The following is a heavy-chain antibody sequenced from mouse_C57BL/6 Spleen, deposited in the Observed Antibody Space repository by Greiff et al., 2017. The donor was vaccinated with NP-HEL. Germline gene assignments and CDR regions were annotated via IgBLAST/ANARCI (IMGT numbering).Heavy chain of an antibody. D-gene: IGHD1-1*01. CDR3: TTCTGVAYAVDY. CDR2: IYPGNSDT. CDR1: GYTFTSYW. Sequence: EVKLQESGTVLVRPGASVKMSCKASGYTFTSYWMHWVKQRPGQGLEWIGAIYPGNSDTSYNQKFTGKATLTAVTSASTAYLELSSLTSEDSSGYYCTTCTGVAYAVDYWGQGTTLTVSS. V-gene: IGHV1-5*01. J-gene: IGHJ2*01.